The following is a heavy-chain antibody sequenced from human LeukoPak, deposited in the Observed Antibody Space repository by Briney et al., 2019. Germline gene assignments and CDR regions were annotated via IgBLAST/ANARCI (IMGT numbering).Heavy chain of an antibody. Sequence: PGGSLRLSCAASGFTFSSYSMNWVRQAPGKGLEWVSSISTSSSYIYYADSVKGRFTISRDNAKKSVNLQMNSLRAEDTAVYYCARLQLLDNDILTGVNWFDPWGQGTLVTVSS. D-gene: IGHD3-9*01. CDR2: ISTSSSYI. V-gene: IGHV3-21*01. J-gene: IGHJ5*02. CDR3: ARLQLLDNDILTGVNWFDP. CDR1: GFTFSSYS.